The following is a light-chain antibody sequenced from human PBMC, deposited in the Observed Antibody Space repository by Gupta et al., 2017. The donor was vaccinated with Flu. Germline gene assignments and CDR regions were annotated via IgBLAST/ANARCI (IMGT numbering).Light chain of an antibody. J-gene: IGLJ2*01. CDR3: QVWDSSTVV. CDR1: TIGSAN. V-gene: IGLV3-9*01. CDR2: RDK. Sequence: SYELTQPPYVSVALGQTARITCGGNTIGSANVHWYQQKLAQAPVLVSYRDKNRPSGIPERFSGSNSATTLTISRAQAGDEADYYWQVWDSSTVVFGGGTKLTVL.